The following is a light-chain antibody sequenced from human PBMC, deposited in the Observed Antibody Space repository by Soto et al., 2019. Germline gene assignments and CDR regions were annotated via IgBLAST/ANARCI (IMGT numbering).Light chain of an antibody. CDR3: HQYNTYSQT. V-gene: IGKV1-5*01. J-gene: IGKJ1*01. Sequence: DIQMTQSPPTLSASVGDRVTLTCRASQSISGWLAWYQQKPGKAPKLLIYDASTLESGVPSRFSGSGSGTEFTLSISSLQPEDFATYYCHQYNTYSQTFGQGTKVEI. CDR1: QSISGW. CDR2: DAS.